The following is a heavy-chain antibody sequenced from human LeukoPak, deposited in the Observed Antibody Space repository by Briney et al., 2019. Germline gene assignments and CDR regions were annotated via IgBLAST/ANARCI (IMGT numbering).Heavy chain of an antibody. CDR2: INADGTVT. Sequence: GGSLRLSCAASGFTFSKYWRLWVRQAPGKGLESGSRINADGTVTTYADSVKVRFTVSRDNSDNTMFLQMNSVRDEDTAVYYCATKQWLAPPPDSWGQGTPVTVSS. CDR1: GFTFSKYW. CDR3: ATKQWLAPPPDS. D-gene: IGHD6-19*01. J-gene: IGHJ4*02. V-gene: IGHV3-74*01.